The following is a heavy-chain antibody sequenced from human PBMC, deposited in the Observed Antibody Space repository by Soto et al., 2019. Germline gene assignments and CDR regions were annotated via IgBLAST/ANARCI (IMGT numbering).Heavy chain of an antibody. V-gene: IGHV4-61*05. J-gene: IGHJ4*02. CDR1: GGSISSSSYC. CDR3: ARGRQLEYYFDY. CDR2: VYYSGST. Sequence: SETLSLTCTVSGGSISSSSYCWGWIRQPPGKGLEWIGYVYYSGSTSYNPSLKSRVTISVDVSKNQFSLKVNSVTAADTAVYYCARGRQLEYYFDYWGQGTLVTVSS. D-gene: IGHD6-13*01.